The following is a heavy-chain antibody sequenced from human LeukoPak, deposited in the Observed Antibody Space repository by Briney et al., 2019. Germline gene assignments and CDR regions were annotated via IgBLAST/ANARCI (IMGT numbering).Heavy chain of an antibody. CDR3: AKGGKYSGSGSPDY. Sequence: GGSLRLSCAASGFTFSTYAMSWVRQAPGQGLEWVSGISGSGGNTYYADTVKGRFTISRDNSYNTLYLQMNSLRAEDTAAYYCAKGGKYSGSGSPDYWGQGTLVTVSS. V-gene: IGHV3-23*01. D-gene: IGHD6-6*01. CDR1: GFTFSTYA. J-gene: IGHJ4*02. CDR2: ISGSGGNT.